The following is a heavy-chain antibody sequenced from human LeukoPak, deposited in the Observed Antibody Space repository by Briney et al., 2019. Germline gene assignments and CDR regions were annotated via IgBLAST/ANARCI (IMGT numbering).Heavy chain of an antibody. CDR3: ARGIVGATSYYMDV. Sequence: SVKVSCKASVGTFSSYAISWVRQAPGQGLEWMGGIIPIFGTANYAQKFQGRVTITTDESTSTAYMELSSLRSEDTAVYYCARGIVGATSYYMDVWGKGTTVTVSS. J-gene: IGHJ6*03. CDR1: VGTFSSYA. D-gene: IGHD1-26*01. CDR2: IIPIFGTA. V-gene: IGHV1-69*05.